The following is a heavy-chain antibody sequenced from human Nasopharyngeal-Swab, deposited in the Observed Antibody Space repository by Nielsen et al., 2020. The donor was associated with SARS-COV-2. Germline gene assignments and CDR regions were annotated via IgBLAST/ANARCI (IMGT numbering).Heavy chain of an antibody. CDR3: ARDQGSSWYTYYYYGMDV. Sequence: GESLKISCAASGFTFSSYAMHWVRQAPGKGLEWVAAISYDGSKKYYADSVKGRFTISRDNSKNTLYLQMNSLRAEDTAVYYCARDQGSSWYTYYYYGMDVWGQGTTVTVSS. CDR2: ISYDGSKK. CDR1: GFTFSSYA. D-gene: IGHD6-13*01. J-gene: IGHJ6*02. V-gene: IGHV3-30-3*01.